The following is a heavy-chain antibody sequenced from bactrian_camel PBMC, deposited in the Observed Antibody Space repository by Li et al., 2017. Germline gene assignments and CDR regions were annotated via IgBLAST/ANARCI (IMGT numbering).Heavy chain of an antibody. Sequence: VQLVESGGGSVQAGGSLRLPCAASGFTFSGFTMSWVRQAPGKGLEWVSGIIRNSGASTYYADSVKGRFTISRDNAKNTLYLQMNSLKSDDTAVYYCATATEFGSWGQGTQVTVS. J-gene: IGHJ4*01. CDR1: GFTFSGFT. CDR2: IIRNSGAST. CDR3: ATATEFGS. D-gene: IGHD5*01. V-gene: IGHV3S31*01.